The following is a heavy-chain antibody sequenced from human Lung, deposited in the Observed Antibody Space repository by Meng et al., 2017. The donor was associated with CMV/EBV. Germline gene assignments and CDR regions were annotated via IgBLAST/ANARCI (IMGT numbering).Heavy chain of an antibody. CDR3: ARTSRRTRDFDY. Sequence: GESLKISCTASGFTFSDHYMEWIRQAPGGGLEWIARIRDKDSRYSTEYAASVRGRFTIPRDDSKLLFLEMTSLKTEDTAVYYCARTSRRTRDFDYWGQGTLVTVSS. CDR2: IRDKDSRYST. J-gene: IGHJ4*02. CDR1: GFTFSDHY. V-gene: IGHV3-72*01. D-gene: IGHD1-7*01.